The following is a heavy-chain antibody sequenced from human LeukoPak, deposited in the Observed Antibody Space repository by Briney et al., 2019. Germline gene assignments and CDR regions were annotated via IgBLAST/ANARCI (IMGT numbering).Heavy chain of an antibody. CDR1: GFTFASYS. D-gene: IGHD6-13*01. J-gene: IGHJ3*02. V-gene: IGHV3-21*01. CDR2: ISSTRSNI. CDR3: ARDFCPPYTSSEDAFDI. Sequence: GGSLRLSCTPSGFTFASYSMNWVRQAPGKGLEWVSSISSTRSNIYYADSVKGRFTVSRDNARDTLYLQMNSLRAEDTAVYYCARDFCPPYTSSEDAFDIWGQGTMVTVSS.